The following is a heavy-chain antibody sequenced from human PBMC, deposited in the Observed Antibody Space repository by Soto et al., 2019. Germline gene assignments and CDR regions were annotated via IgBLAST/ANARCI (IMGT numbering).Heavy chain of an antibody. CDR3: ARDVAYTRQDY. CDR1: GFTFSSFW. J-gene: IGHJ4*02. Sequence: GGSLILSCAASGFTFSSFWMAWVLQAPGKGLEWLANIKEDGSMAYYLDSVKGRFTISRDNAKNSLFLQMNSLRADDTAVYYWARDVAYTRQDYCGLGTLVTVAS. CDR2: IKEDGSMA. D-gene: IGHD6-6*01. V-gene: IGHV3-7*04.